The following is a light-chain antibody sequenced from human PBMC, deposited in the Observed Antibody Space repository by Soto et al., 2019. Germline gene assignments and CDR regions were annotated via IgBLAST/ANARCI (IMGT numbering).Light chain of an antibody. CDR3: QQSYSTLLT. CDR2: AAS. Sequence: DIQMTQSPSSLSASVGDRVTITCRARQSISSYLNWYQQKPGKAPKLLIYAASSLQSGVPSRFSGSGSGTDFTLTISSLPPEDFATYYCQQSYSTLLTCGGGTKVEIK. V-gene: IGKV1-39*01. J-gene: IGKJ4*01. CDR1: QSISSY.